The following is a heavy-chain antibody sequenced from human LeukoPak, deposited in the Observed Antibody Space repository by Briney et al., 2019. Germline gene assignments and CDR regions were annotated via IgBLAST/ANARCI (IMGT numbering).Heavy chain of an antibody. CDR1: GFTFSSYA. CDR3: AKDQQWLVSYYYYYYGMDV. CDR2: ISGSGGST. J-gene: IGHJ6*02. Sequence: GGSLRLSCAASGFTFSSYAMSWVRQAPGKGLEWVSTISGSGGSTYYADSVKGRFTISRDNSKNTLYLQMNSLRAEDTAVYYCAKDQQWLVSYYYYYYGMDVWGQGATVTVSS. V-gene: IGHV3-23*01. D-gene: IGHD6-19*01.